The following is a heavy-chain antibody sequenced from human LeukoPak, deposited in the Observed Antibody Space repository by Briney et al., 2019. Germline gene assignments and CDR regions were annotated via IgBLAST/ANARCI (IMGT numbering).Heavy chain of an antibody. Sequence: GGSLRLSCAASGFTFSSYAMSWVRQAPGKGLEWVAAICGCGGSTYYADSVKGRFTISRDNSKNTLYLQMNSLRAEDTAVYDCASDRPSSSCYDYWGQGTLVTVSS. V-gene: IGHV3-23*01. D-gene: IGHD6-13*01. CDR3: ASDRPSSSCYDY. J-gene: IGHJ4*02. CDR1: GFTFSSYA. CDR2: ICGCGGST.